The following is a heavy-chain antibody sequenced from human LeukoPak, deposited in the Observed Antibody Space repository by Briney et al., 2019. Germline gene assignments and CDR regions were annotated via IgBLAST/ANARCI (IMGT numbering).Heavy chain of an antibody. V-gene: IGHV3-11*01. CDR3: ARMRRSWYFDH. CDR1: GFTFSDYF. Sequence: PGGSLRLSCAASGFTFSDYFMTWSRQAPGKGLEWVSYISNSGGTIYYSDSVKGRFTISRDNAKNLLYLEMDSLRAGDTAVYYCARMRRSWYFDHWGQGSLVTVSS. J-gene: IGHJ4*02. D-gene: IGHD1-1*01. CDR2: ISNSGGTI.